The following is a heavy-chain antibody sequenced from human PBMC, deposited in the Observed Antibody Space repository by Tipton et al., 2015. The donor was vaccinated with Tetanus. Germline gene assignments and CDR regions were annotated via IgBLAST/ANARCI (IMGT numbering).Heavy chain of an antibody. CDR3: ARDDLPNCSNGVCYGNGLDV. J-gene: IGHJ6*02. CDR1: GFNFSHHT. Sequence: SLRLSCVGSGFNFSHHTMNWVRQAPAKGLEWVSHISGSSRHILYSDSVTGRCTCSRYNAQRSMFLQMDSLRAEDTALYYCARDDLPNCSNGVCYGNGLDVWGQGTTVTVSS. V-gene: IGHV3-21*01. CDR2: ISGSSRHI. D-gene: IGHD2-8*01.